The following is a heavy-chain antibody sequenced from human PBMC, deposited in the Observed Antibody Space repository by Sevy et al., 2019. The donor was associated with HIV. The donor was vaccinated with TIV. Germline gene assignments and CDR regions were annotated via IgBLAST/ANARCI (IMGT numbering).Heavy chain of an antibody. CDR3: ARGKSGYGYALNY. CDR2: IHSDDTT. V-gene: IGHV3-66*01. Sequence: GSLRLSCAASGFTVNSNYMTWVRQAPGKGLEGVSVIHSDDTTYHADSVKDRFTISRDNFKNTLYLHMSSLRAEDTAAYYCARGKSGYGYALNYWGQGTLVTVSS. CDR1: GFTVNSNY. D-gene: IGHD5-18*01. J-gene: IGHJ4*02.